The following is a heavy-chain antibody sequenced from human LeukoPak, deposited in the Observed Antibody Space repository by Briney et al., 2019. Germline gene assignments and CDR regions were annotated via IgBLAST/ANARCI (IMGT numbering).Heavy chain of an antibody. CDR1: GYTFTGYY. CDR2: INPNSGGT. J-gene: IGHJ4*02. Sequence: ASVKVSCKASGYTFTGYYMHWGRQGPGQGLEWMGWINPNSGGTNYAQKFQGRVTITRDTSISTAYMELSRLRSDDTAVYYCARGSDDFWSGYSPSYWGQGTLVTVSS. V-gene: IGHV1-2*02. CDR3: ARGSDDFWSGYSPSY. D-gene: IGHD3-3*01.